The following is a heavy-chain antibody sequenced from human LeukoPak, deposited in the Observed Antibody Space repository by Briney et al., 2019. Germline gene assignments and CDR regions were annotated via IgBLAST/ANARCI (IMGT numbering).Heavy chain of an antibody. V-gene: IGHV3-74*01. CDR2: YNSDGGRT. D-gene: IGHD5-24*01. CDR3: ARGRNGFFDY. CDR1: GFTFSTSW. Sequence: GDSLRLSCAASGFTFSTSWMHWVRQAPGKGLVWVSQYNSDGGRTRYADSVKGRHTISRDNAKHTVYLQMNSLRTDDTAMYYCARGRNGFFDYWGHGTLVTVS. J-gene: IGHJ4*01.